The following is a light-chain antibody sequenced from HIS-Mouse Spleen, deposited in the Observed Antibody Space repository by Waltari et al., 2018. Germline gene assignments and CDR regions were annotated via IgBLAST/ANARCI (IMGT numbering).Light chain of an antibody. Sequence: QSALTQPASVSGSPGQSLTISCTGNRSDVGGSNYVSWYQQQPGKAPKLMIYDVSNRPSGVSNRFSGSKSGNTASLTISGLQAEDEADYYCSSYTSSSTWVFGGGTKLTVL. CDR3: SSYTSSSTWV. CDR2: DVS. V-gene: IGLV2-14*03. J-gene: IGLJ3*02. CDR1: RSDVGGSNY.